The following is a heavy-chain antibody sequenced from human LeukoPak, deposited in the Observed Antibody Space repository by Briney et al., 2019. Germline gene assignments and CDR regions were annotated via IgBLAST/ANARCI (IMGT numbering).Heavy chain of an antibody. V-gene: IGHV3-21*01. Sequence: GGSLRLSCAASGVTFSSYTMNWVRQAPGKGLEWVSSISSSGNYIYYADSVKGRFTISRDNAKNSLYLQMNSLRAEDTALYYCARDAPLPDFWGQGTLVTVSS. CDR1: GVTFSSYT. CDR3: ARDAPLPDF. CDR2: ISSSGNYI. D-gene: IGHD1-26*01. J-gene: IGHJ4*02.